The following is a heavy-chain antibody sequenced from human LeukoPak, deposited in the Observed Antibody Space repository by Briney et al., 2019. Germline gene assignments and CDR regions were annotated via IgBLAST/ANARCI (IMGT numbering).Heavy chain of an antibody. Sequence: SDTLSLTCTVSGGSLSGHFWSWFRRPPGKGLENIGYIHSSGSTNYNPSYKSRVTVSLEMSKNQFSLSLSSVTAADTAVYYCARIGNSSPAGYFDYWGQGTLVTVSS. J-gene: IGHJ4*02. D-gene: IGHD6-13*01. CDR3: ARIGNSSPAGYFDY. V-gene: IGHV4-59*07. CDR2: IHSSGST. CDR1: GGSLSGHF.